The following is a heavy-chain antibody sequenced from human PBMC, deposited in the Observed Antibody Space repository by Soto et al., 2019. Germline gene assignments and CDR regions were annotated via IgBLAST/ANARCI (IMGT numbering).Heavy chain of an antibody. Sequence: KPSETLSLTCAVSGYSISSGYYWGWIRQPPGKGLEWIGSIHHSGSTYYNPSLKSRVTISVDTSKNQFSLKLSSVTAADTAVYYCARDGLWAAAGTKFDYWGQGTQVTVSS. CDR2: IHHSGST. CDR1: GYSISSGYY. J-gene: IGHJ4*02. V-gene: IGHV4-38-2*02. CDR3: ARDGLWAAAGTKFDY. D-gene: IGHD6-13*01.